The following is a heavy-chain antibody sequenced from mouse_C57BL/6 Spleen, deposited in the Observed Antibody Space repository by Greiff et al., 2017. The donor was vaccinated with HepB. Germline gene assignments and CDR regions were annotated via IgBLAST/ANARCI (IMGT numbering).Heavy chain of an antibody. CDR2: INPNNGGT. CDR1: GYTFTDYN. Sequence: VQLQQSGPELVKPGASVKMSCKASGYTFTDYNMHWVKQSHGKSLEWIGYINPNNGGTSYNQKFKGKATLTVTKSSSTAYMELRSLTSEDSAVYYCARFCYGSSYYFDYWGQGTTLTVSS. D-gene: IGHD1-1*01. V-gene: IGHV1-22*01. J-gene: IGHJ2*01. CDR3: ARFCYGSSYYFDY.